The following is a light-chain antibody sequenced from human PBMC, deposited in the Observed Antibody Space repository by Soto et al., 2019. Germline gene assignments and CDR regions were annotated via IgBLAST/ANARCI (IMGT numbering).Light chain of an antibody. CDR1: QSVSSSY. CDR2: GAS. CDR3: QEYDDSPPWT. Sequence: EIVLTQSPGTLSLSPGERATLSCRASQSVSSSYLAWYQQKPGQAPRLLIYGASSRATGIPDRFSGSGSGTDFTLTISRLEHDDFAVYYCQEYDDSPPWTFGQGTKVETK. V-gene: IGKV3-20*01. J-gene: IGKJ1*01.